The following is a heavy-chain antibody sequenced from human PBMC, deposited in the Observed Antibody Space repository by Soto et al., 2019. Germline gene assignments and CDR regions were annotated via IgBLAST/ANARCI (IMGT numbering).Heavy chain of an antibody. D-gene: IGHD2-15*01. Sequence: SVKVSCKASGGTFSSYTISWVRQAPGQGLEWMGRIIPILGIANYAQKFQGRVTITADKSTSTAYMELSSLRSEDTAVYYCARDRCSGGSCYSTHYFDYWGQGTLVTVSS. J-gene: IGHJ4*02. CDR1: GGTFSSYT. CDR2: IIPILGIA. V-gene: IGHV1-69*04. CDR3: ARDRCSGGSCYSTHYFDY.